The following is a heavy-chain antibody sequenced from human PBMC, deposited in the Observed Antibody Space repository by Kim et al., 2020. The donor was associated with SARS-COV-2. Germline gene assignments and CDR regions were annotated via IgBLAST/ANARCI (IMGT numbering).Heavy chain of an antibody. J-gene: IGHJ2*01. CDR3: ARDPTVSTLGGYFDF. V-gene: IGHV4-31*02. D-gene: IGHD4-4*01. Sequence: YHPSLKSRITISVDTSSNQFSLKLSSVTAADTAIYYCARDPTVSTLGGYFDFWGRGTLVTVSS.